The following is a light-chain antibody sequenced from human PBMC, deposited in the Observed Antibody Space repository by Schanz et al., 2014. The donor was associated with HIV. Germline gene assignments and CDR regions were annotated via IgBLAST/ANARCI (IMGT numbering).Light chain of an antibody. V-gene: IGLV1-44*01. CDR3: AAWDDGLNAWV. J-gene: IGLJ3*02. CDR1: SSNTRTNA. Sequence: QSVLTQPPSASGTPGQRVTISCSVSSSNTRTNAVNWYHHLPGTAPKLLIYNTYHRPSGVPDRFSGSQSDSSASLAISGLQSEDEADYHCAAWDDGLNAWVFGGGTKLTVL. CDR2: NTY.